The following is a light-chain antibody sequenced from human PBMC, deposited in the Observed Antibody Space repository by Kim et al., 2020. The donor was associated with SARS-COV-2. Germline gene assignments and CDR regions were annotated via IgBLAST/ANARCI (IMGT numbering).Light chain of an antibody. CDR1: TSNVGTYNR. CDR3: SSYTSGGTLI. CDR2: EVS. Sequence: QSALTQPPSVSGSPGQSVTISCTGTTSNVGTYNRVSWYQQPPGTAPKLILFEVSNRPSGVPDRFSGSKSGNTASLTISGLRAEDEAEYYCSSYTSGGTLIFGTGTKVTVL. J-gene: IGLJ1*01. V-gene: IGLV2-18*02.